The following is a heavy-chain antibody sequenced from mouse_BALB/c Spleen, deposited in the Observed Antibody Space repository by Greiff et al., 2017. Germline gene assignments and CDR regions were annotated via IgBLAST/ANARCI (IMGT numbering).Heavy chain of an antibody. CDR1: GYTFTSYY. D-gene: IGHD4-1*02. Sequence: QVQLQQSGPELVKPGASVKMSCKASGYTFTSYYIHWVKQRPGQGLEWIGWIYPGDGSTKYNEKFKGKTTLTADKSSSTAYMLLSSLTSEDSAIYFCARPTGTYFDYWGQGTTLTVSS. J-gene: IGHJ2*01. V-gene: IGHV1S56*01. CDR3: ARPTGTYFDY. CDR2: IYPGDGST.